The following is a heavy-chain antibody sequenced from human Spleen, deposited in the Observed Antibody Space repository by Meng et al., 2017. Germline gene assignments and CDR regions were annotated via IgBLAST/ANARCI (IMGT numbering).Heavy chain of an antibody. J-gene: IGHJ5*02. V-gene: IGHV4-4*02. CDR1: GGSIGGRDW. CDR3: VRNEGYSFGA. D-gene: IGHD2-21*01. CDR2: ISQGSGRT. Sequence: QVLLQEPGPGLVQPAGTLALTRAASGGSIGGRDWWSWVRQPPGKGLEWSGEISQGSGRTNYNPSLKSRVTISLDKSKNQFSLNVNSVTAADTAVYYCVRNEGYSFGAWGQGTLVTVSS.